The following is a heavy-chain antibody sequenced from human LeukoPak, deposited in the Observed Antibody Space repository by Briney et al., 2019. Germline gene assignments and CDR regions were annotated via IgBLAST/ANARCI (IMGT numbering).Heavy chain of an antibody. D-gene: IGHD3-10*01. Sequence: GGSLRLSCAGSGFTFSTYGMDWVRQAPGKGLEWVANIREDESEKNYVDSVKGRFTISRDNARNSLYLQMNSLRAEDTAVYYCARDGGSEIDYWGQGTLVTVSS. V-gene: IGHV3-7*01. J-gene: IGHJ4*02. CDR2: IREDESEK. CDR3: ARDGGSEIDY. CDR1: GFTFSTYG.